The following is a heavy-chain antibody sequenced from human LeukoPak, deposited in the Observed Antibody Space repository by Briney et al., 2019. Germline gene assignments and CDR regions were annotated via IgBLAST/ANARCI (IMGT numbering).Heavy chain of an antibody. CDR2: ISAYNGNT. V-gene: IGHV1-18*04. J-gene: IGHJ5*02. CDR1: GYTFTNYA. D-gene: IGHD3-22*01. CDR3: ARDYYDSSGYYSVWFDP. Sequence: GASVKVSCKASGYTFTNYAISWVRQAPGQGLEWMGWISAYNGNTDYAQRLQGRVTMTRDTSISTAYMELSRLRSDDTAVYYCARDYYDSSGYYSVWFDPWGQGTLVTVSS.